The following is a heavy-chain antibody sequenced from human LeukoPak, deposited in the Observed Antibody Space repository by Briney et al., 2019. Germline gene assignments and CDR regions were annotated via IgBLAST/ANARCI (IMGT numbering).Heavy chain of an antibody. CDR2: ISTSTTSI. J-gene: IGHJ4*02. D-gene: IGHD3-3*01. Sequence: GGSLRLSCAGAGFNFSSYSMNWVRQAPGKGLEWVSYISTSTTSIHYADSVKGRFTISRDNARNSLYLQMNSLRAEDTAVYYCARSDFWSGFWGQGTLVTVSS. CDR3: ARSDFWSGF. V-gene: IGHV3-48*04. CDR1: GFNFSSYS.